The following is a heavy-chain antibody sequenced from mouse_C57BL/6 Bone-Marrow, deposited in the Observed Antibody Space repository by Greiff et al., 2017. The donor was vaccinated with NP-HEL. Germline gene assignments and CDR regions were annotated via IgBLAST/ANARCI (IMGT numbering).Heavy chain of an antibody. J-gene: IGHJ1*03. CDR3: ATITPLGYFDV. V-gene: IGHV1-55*01. CDR1: GYTFTSYW. CDR2: IYPGSGST. Sequence: QVQLQQPGAELVKPGASVKMSCKASGYTFTSYWLTWVKQRPGQGLEWIGDIYPGSGSTNYNEKLKSKATLTVDTSSSTAYIQLSSLTSEDSAVYYCATITPLGYFDVWGTGTTVTVSS. D-gene: IGHD1-1*01.